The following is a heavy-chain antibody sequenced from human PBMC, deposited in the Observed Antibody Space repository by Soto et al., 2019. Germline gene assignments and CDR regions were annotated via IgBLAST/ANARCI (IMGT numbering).Heavy chain of an antibody. V-gene: IGHV4-34*01. Sequence: QVQLQQWGAGLLKPSETLSLTCAVYGGSFSGYYWSWIRQPPGKGLEWIGEINHSGSTNYNPSLKSAVTISLDTCKNLFSLKLSCVTAADTAVYYCARGQVDVVMVYASRYYYYMDVWGKGTTVTVSS. CDR2: INHSGST. J-gene: IGHJ6*03. CDR3: ARGQVDVVMVYASRYYYYMDV. D-gene: IGHD2-8*01. CDR1: GGSFSGYY.